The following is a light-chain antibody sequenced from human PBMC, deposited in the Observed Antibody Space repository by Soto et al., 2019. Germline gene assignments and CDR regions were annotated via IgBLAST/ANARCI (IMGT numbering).Light chain of an antibody. Sequence: QSALTQPASVSGSPGQSITISCTGTSSDVGDYNYVSWYQQQPGKAPKLMLYDVSNRPSGISNRFSGSKSGNTASLTISGLQAEDEDDYYCSSYTSSSTLFGTGTKLTVL. CDR1: SSDVGDYNY. CDR3: SSYTSSSTL. J-gene: IGLJ1*01. CDR2: DVS. V-gene: IGLV2-14*01.